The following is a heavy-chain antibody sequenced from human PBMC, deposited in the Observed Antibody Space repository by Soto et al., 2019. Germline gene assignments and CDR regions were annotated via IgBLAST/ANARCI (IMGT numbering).Heavy chain of an antibody. CDR3: ARDRVDRGYYYYGMDV. CDR2: IYYSGST. J-gene: IGHJ6*02. Sequence: SSETLSLTCTVSGGSVSSGSYYWSWIRQPPGKGLEWIGYIYYSGSTNYNPSLKSRVTIPVDTSKNQFSLKLSSVTAADTAVYYCARDRVDRGYYYYGMDVWGQGTTVTVSS. V-gene: IGHV4-61*01. CDR1: GGSVSSGSYY. D-gene: IGHD3-22*01.